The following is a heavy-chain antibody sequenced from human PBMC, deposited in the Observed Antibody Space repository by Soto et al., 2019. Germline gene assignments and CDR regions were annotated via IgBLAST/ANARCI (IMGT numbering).Heavy chain of an antibody. J-gene: IGHJ6*03. D-gene: IGHD3-3*01. CDR1: GFTFSSYA. V-gene: IGHV3-30-3*01. CDR3: ARRDYDFWSGYPDYYYMDV. CDR2: ISYDGSNK. Sequence: GGSLRLSCAASGFTFSSYAMHWVRQAPGKGLEWVAVISYDGSNKYYADSVKGRFTISRDNSKNTLYLQMNSLRAEDTAVYYCARRDYDFWSGYPDYYYMDVWGKGTTVTVSS.